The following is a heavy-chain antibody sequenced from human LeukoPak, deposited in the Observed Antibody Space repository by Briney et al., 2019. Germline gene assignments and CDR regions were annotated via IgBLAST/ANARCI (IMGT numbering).Heavy chain of an antibody. Sequence: GGSLRLSCAASGFTFSSYCMSWVRQAPGKGLEWVANIKQDGSEKYYVDSVKGRFTISRDNAKNSLYLQMNSLRAEDTAVHYCARDPVVVVAATRYYYYMDVWGKGTTVTVSS. CDR3: ARDPVVVVAATRYYYYMDV. CDR2: IKQDGSEK. V-gene: IGHV3-7*01. CDR1: GFTFSSYC. J-gene: IGHJ6*03. D-gene: IGHD2-15*01.